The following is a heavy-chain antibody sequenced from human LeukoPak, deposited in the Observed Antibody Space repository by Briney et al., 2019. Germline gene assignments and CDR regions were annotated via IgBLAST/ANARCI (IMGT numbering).Heavy chain of an antibody. Sequence: GGSLRLSCTASGFTFSDYDMSWVRQAPGKGLEWVSGISGSGGSIRYADSVKGRFIISRDNSKNTLYLQMNSLRAEDTAVYYCAKGGDGYNYYFDYWGQETLVTVSP. CDR3: AKGGDGYNYYFDY. CDR1: GFTFSDYD. J-gene: IGHJ4*02. D-gene: IGHD5-24*01. CDR2: ISGSGGSI. V-gene: IGHV3-23*01.